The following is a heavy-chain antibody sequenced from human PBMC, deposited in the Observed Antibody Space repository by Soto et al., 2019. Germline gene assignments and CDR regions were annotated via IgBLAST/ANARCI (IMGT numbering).Heavy chain of an antibody. V-gene: IGHV3-30*09. J-gene: IGHJ6*02. CDR3: ARMGLLHGMDV. CDR1: GFTFSSYA. D-gene: IGHD2-15*01. CDR2: ISYDGSNK. Sequence: QVQVVESGGGVVQPGRSLRLSCAASGFTFSSYAMHWVRQAPCKGLEWVALISYDGSNKDYADSVKGRFAISRDNSKNTLYLQMNPLRAEYTAVYYCARMGLLHGMDVWGQGNTVTVSS.